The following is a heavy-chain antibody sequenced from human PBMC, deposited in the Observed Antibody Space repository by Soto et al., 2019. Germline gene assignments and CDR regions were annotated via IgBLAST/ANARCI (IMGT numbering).Heavy chain of an antibody. CDR2: MSWNSGSI. CDR3: AKDSWRRLAYYYYGTDV. V-gene: IGHV3-9*01. Sequence: GASLSLSCPASGFTFDDYGMHWVRQAPGKGLEWVSGMSWNSGSIGYADSVKGRFTISRAKAKNSLYLQTHSLRAEDKALYYCAKDSWRRLAYYYYGTDVWGQGTTVNHSS. CDR1: GFTFDDYG. J-gene: IGHJ6*02.